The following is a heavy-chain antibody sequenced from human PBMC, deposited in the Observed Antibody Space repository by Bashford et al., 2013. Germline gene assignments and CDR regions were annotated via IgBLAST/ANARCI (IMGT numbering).Heavy chain of an antibody. CDR2: IYNTGST. D-gene: IGHD3-3*01. Sequence: SETLSLTCTVSGGSISSYYWSWIRQPPGKGLQWIGNIYNTGSTYYNPSLKSRVTMSVDTSKNQFSLKLSSVTAADTAVYYCARRHDSLEWLWSGAGRFDPVGPGEPWVHRLL. V-gene: IGHV4-59*04. J-gene: IGHJ5*02. CDR3: ARRHDSLEWLWSGAGRFDP. CDR1: GGSISSYY.